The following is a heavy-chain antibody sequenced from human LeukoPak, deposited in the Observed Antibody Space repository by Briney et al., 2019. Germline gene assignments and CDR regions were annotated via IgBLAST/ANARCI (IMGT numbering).Heavy chain of an antibody. D-gene: IGHD2-21*02. J-gene: IGHJ6*02. V-gene: IGHV3-11*01. Sequence: GGSLGLSCAASGFTFSDYYMSWIRQAPGKGLEWVSYISSSGSTIYYADSVKGRFTISRDNAKNSLYLQMNSLRAEDTAVYYCASASGGDPDGDYYYGMDVWGQGTTVTVSS. CDR1: GFTFSDYY. CDR2: ISSSGSTI. CDR3: ASASGGDPDGDYYYGMDV.